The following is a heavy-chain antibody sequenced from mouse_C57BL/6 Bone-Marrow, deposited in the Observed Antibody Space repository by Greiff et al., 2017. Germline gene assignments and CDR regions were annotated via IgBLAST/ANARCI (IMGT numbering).Heavy chain of an antibody. D-gene: IGHD1-1*01. CDR2: IDPETGGT. CDR1: GYTFTDYE. V-gene: IGHV1-15*01. Sequence: VQLQQSGAELVRPGASVTLSCKASGYTFTDYEMHWVKQTPVHGLEWIGAIDPETGGTAYNQKFKGKAILTADKSSSTAYMELRSLTSEDSAVYYCTRELENYYGSSYGFAYWGQGTLVTVSA. J-gene: IGHJ3*01. CDR3: TRELENYYGSSYGFAY.